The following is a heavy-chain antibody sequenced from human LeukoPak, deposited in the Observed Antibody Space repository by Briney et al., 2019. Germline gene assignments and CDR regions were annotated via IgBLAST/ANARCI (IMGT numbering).Heavy chain of an antibody. D-gene: IGHD3-3*01. CDR3: ARGEWWFDP. V-gene: IGHV4-4*07. J-gene: IGHJ5*02. CDR1: GGSISGYY. CDR2: IYSSGNT. Sequence: SETLSLTCTVSGGSISGYYWSWIRQPAGRGLEWIGRIYSSGNTNYNPSLRSRITMSVESSKKKFSLKLNSVTAADTAVYYCARGEWWFDPWGQGTLVTVSS.